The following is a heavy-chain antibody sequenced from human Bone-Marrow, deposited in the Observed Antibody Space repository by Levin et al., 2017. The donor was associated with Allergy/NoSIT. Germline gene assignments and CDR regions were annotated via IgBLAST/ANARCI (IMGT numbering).Heavy chain of an antibody. Sequence: RSQTLSLPCTVSGDSLSSSYWSWIRQPPGKRLEWIAYISYSGSTNYNPSLKSRVTLSVDTSKNHFSLNLTSVTAADTAVYYCARSLRRENFDYWGQGILVTVSS. CDR3: ARSLRRENFDY. V-gene: IGHV4-59*01. J-gene: IGHJ4*02. D-gene: IGHD5-24*01. CDR2: ISYSGST. CDR1: GDSLSSSY.